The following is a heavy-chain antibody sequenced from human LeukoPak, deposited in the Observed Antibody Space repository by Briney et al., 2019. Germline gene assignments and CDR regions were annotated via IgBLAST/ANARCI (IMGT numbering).Heavy chain of an antibody. CDR1: GFTFSDAW. J-gene: IGHJ3*02. CDR3: TGSPWGGAFDI. CDR2: IEKIRDGETT. Sequence: GGSLRLSCAASGFTFSDAWMSWVRQAPGKGLECIGRIEKIRDGETTDYAAPVKGRFTISRDDSKNTMYLQMNNLETEDTGVYFCTGSPWGGAFDIWGRGTLVTVSS. D-gene: IGHD3-10*01. V-gene: IGHV3-15*04.